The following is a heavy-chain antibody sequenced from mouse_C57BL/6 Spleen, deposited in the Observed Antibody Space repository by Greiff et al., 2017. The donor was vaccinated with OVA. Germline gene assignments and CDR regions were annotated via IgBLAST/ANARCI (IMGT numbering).Heavy chain of an antibody. CDR3: ARCPSSSGSFAD. Sequence: QVQLQQPGAELEMPGASVKLSCKASGYTFTSYWMHWVKQRPGQGLEWIGEIDPSDSYTNYNQKFKGKSTLTVDKSSSTAYMQLSSLTSEDSAVYYCARCPSSSGSFADWGQGTLVTVSA. D-gene: IGHD3-2*02. CDR2: IDPSDSYT. CDR1: GYTFTSYW. J-gene: IGHJ3*01. V-gene: IGHV1-69*01.